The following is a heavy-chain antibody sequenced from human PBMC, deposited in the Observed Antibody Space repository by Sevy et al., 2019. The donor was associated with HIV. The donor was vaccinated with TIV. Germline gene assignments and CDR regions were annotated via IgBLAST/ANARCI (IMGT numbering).Heavy chain of an antibody. D-gene: IGHD3-9*01. V-gene: IGHV4-4*08. CDR2: IGSSGPG. Sequence: SETLSLTCNVSGASITSYYWSWIRQPPGKGLEWVGDIGSSGPGNYNPSLKGRVTLSVDTTKSHFSLKLRSVTAVDTAAYYCARSRYYFDSWGQGALVTVSS. J-gene: IGHJ4*02. CDR3: ARSRYYFDS. CDR1: GASITSYY.